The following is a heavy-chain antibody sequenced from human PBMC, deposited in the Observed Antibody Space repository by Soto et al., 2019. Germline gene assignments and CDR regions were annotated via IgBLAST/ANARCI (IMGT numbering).Heavy chain of an antibody. J-gene: IGHJ6*02. D-gene: IGHD3-10*01. V-gene: IGHV4-34*01. CDR3: AGTPFTTGSGSYYYGMDV. CDR2: INHSGST. CDR1: GGSFSGYY. Sequence: PSETLSLTCAVYGGSFSGYYWSWIRQPPGKGLEWIGEINHSGSTNYNPSLKSRVTISVDTSKNHFSLKLSSVTAADTAVYYFAGTPFTTGSGSYYYGMDVWGQGTTVTVSS.